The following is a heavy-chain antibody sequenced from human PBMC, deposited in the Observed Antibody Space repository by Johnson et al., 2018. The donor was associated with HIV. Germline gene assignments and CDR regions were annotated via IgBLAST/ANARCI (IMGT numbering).Heavy chain of an antibody. Sequence: VQLVESGGGLVQPGGSLRLSCAASGFTFSIYAMSWVRQAPGKGLAWVSAIRGSGGNTYYADSVKGRFTISRDNSKNTLYLQMNSLRAEDTAVYYCARRMVQGVIITSGAFDSWGQGTMVTVSS. CDR2: IRGSGGNT. CDR3: ARRMVQGVIITSGAFDS. CDR1: GFTFSIYA. J-gene: IGHJ3*02. D-gene: IGHD3-10*01. V-gene: IGHV3-23*04.